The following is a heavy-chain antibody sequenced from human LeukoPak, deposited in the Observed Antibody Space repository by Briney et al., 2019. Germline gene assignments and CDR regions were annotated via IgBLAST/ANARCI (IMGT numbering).Heavy chain of an antibody. J-gene: IGHJ6*03. V-gene: IGHV1-18*01. D-gene: IGHD6-19*01. CDR3: ARGLVDLDYYYYMDV. Sequence: GASVKVSCKASGYTFTTYGISWVRQAPGQGLEWMGWISAYNGNTNYAQKLQGRVTMTTDTSTSTAYMELRSLRSDDTAVYYCARGLVDLDYYYYMDVWGKGTTVTVSS. CDR2: ISAYNGNT. CDR1: GYTFTTYG.